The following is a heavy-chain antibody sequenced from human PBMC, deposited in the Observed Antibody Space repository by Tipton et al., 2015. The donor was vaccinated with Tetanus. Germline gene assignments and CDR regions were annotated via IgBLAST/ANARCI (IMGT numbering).Heavy chain of an antibody. D-gene: IGHD2-21*02. CDR1: GFTFRSYW. CDR3: ARDGYCASAICYSPNQSPFDN. V-gene: IGHV3-7*01. Sequence: SLRLSCAASGFTFRSYWMSWVRQAPGKGLEWVANIKEDGSETNYVDSVKGRFTISRDSAKSSLYLQMNSLRAEDTAVYYCARDGYCASAICYSPNQSPFDNWGQGTLVTVSS. CDR2: IKEDGSET. J-gene: IGHJ4*02.